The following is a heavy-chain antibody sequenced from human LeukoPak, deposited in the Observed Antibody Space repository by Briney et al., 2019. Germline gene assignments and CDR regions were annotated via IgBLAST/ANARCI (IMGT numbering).Heavy chain of an antibody. Sequence: PGGSLRLSCAASGFTFSSYAMSWVRQAPGKGLEWVSAISGSGGSTYYADSVKGRFTISRDNSKNTLYLQMSSLRVEDTALYYCAKEAYPTMTAAYYYGMGVWGLGTTVTVSS. V-gene: IGHV3-23*01. D-gene: IGHD4-17*01. CDR2: ISGSGGST. CDR3: AKEAYPTMTAAYYYGMGV. J-gene: IGHJ6*02. CDR1: GFTFSSYA.